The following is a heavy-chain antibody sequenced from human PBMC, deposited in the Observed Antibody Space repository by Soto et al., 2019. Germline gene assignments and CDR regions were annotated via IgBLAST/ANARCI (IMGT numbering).Heavy chain of an antibody. CDR1: GYTFTSYG. CDR3: ARGRYGDY. D-gene: IGHD1-1*01. Sequence: QVHLVPSGAEVKKPGASVKVSCKCSGYTFTSYGITWVRQAPGQGLEWMGWISAHNDNTDYAQKLQGRVTVTRDTSTSTAYMELRSLRSDDTAVYYCARGRYGDYWGQGDLVTVSS. V-gene: IGHV1-18*01. J-gene: IGHJ4*02. CDR2: ISAHNDNT.